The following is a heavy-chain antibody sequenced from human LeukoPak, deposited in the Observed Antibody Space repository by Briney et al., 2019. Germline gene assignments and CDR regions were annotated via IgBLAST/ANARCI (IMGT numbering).Heavy chain of an antibody. D-gene: IGHD3-3*01. CDR2: IWFDGSNK. J-gene: IGHJ3*02. Sequence: PGGSLRLSCAASGITFSSYSMHWVRQAPGKGLEWVAVIWFDGSNKYYADSVKGRFTISRDNSKNTLYLQMNSLRAEDTAVYYCARGTAVLRFLEWFSCGFDIWGQGTMVTVSS. CDR1: GITFSSYS. V-gene: IGHV3-33*01. CDR3: ARGTAVLRFLEWFSCGFDI.